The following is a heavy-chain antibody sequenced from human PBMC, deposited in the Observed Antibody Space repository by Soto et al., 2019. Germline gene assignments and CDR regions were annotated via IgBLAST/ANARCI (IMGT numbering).Heavy chain of an antibody. CDR1: GGTFSSYA. Sequence: VKVSCKASGGTFSSYAISWVRQAPGQGLEWMGGIIPIFGTANYAQKFQGRVTITADKSTSTAYMELSSLRSDDTAMYYCARISHDAFDIWGQGTMVTVSS. J-gene: IGHJ3*02. V-gene: IGHV1-69*13. CDR3: ARISHDAFDI. CDR2: IIPIFGTA.